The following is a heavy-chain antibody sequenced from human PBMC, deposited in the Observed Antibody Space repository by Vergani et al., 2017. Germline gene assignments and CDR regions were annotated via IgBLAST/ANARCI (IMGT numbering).Heavy chain of an antibody. Sequence: EVQLVESGGVVVQPGGSLRLSCAASGFTFDDYTMHWVRQGPGKGLEWVSAIGTAGDTYYPGSVKGRFTISRENAKNSLYLQMNGLRAGDTAVYYCARRDSSSPALDYWGQGTLVTVSS. D-gene: IGHD6-6*01. CDR2: IGTAGDT. CDR3: ARRDSSSPALDY. CDR1: GFTFDDYT. V-gene: IGHV3-13*01. J-gene: IGHJ4*02.